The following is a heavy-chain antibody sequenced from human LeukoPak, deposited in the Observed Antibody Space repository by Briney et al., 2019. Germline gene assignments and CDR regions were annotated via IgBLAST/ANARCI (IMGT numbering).Heavy chain of an antibody. D-gene: IGHD4-17*01. CDR3: ARKTTVTAIILD. CDR2: IYHSGST. J-gene: IGHJ4*02. CDR1: GGSISSYY. Sequence: SETLSLTCTVSGGSISSYYWGWIRQPPGKGLEWIGSIYHSGSTYYNPSLKSRVTISVDTSTNQFSLKLTSVTAADTAVYYCARKTTVTAIILDWGQGTLVTVSS. V-gene: IGHV4-38-2*02.